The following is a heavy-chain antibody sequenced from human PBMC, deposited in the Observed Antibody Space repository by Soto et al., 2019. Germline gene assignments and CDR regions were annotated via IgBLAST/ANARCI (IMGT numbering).Heavy chain of an antibody. CDR3: ARDGGFGELKY. CDR1: XDTXXXXX. V-gene: IGHV1-69*18. Sequence: QVQLVQSGXXXXXXXXXVKVSCXAXXDTXXXXXINWVRQAPGEGLEWMGRIIPVFGTTNDAQRFEGRVTFTADESTNTAYMELRGLLSEDTAVYYCARDGGFGELKYWGPGTLVTVSS. CDR2: IIPVFGTT. J-gene: IGHJ4*02. D-gene: IGHD3-10*01.